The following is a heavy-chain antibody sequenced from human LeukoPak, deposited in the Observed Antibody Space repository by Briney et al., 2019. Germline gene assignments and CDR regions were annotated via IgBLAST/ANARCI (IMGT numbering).Heavy chain of an antibody. CDR1: GFTFSDYY. J-gene: IGHJ6*02. D-gene: IGHD1-26*01. CDR3: ARDGNGMDV. Sequence: GGSLRLSCAASGFTFSDYYMSWIRQAPGKGLEWISYISSSGSSGSTLSYADSVKGRFTTSRDNAKNSLYLRMNSLRAEDTAVYYCARDGNGMDVWGQGTTVTVSS. V-gene: IGHV3-11*04. CDR2: ISSSGSSGSTL.